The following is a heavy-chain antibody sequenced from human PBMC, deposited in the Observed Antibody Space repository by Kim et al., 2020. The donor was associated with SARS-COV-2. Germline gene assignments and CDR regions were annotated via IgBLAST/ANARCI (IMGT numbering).Heavy chain of an antibody. CDR3: ARVNGRNWGSSRGPRNSWFDP. CDR1: GGSFSGYY. Sequence: SETLSLTCAVYGGSFSGYYWSWIRQPPGKGLEWIGEINHSGSTNYNPSLKSRVTISVDTSKNQFSLKLSSVTAADTAVYYCARVNGRNWGSSRGPRNSWFDPWGQGTLVTVSS. D-gene: IGHD7-27*01. J-gene: IGHJ5*02. CDR2: INHSGST. V-gene: IGHV4-34*01.